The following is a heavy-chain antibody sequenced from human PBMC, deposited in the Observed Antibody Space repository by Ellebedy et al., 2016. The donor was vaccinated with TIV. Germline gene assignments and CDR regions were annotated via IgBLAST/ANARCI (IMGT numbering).Heavy chain of an antibody. J-gene: IGHJ4*02. CDR2: INTNSGGT. CDR3: ARVAYSGYDFGIDS. D-gene: IGHD5-12*01. CDR1: GYTFTGYY. Sequence: ASVKVSCKASGYTFTGYYMHWVRQAPGQGLEWMGWINTNSGGTKYAQKFQGRVTMTRDTSISTAYMELSRLRSDDTAVYYCARVAYSGYDFGIDSWGQGTLVTVSS. V-gene: IGHV1-2*02.